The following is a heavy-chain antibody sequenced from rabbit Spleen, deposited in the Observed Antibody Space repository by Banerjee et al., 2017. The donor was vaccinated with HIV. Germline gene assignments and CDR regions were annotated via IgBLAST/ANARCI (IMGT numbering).Heavy chain of an antibody. CDR3: AKRDYIYGHFNL. V-gene: IGHV1S40*01. D-gene: IGHD6-1*01. J-gene: IGHJ4*01. CDR1: GFYFSSSFW. Sequence: QSLEESGGDLVQPEGSLTLTCTASGFYFSSSFWMCWVRQAPGKGLEWVGCIFGGTSSSSGYASWAKGRFTISKASSTTVDLKMASLTAADTATYFCAKRDYIYGHFNLWGPGTLVTVS. CDR2: IFGGTSSSS.